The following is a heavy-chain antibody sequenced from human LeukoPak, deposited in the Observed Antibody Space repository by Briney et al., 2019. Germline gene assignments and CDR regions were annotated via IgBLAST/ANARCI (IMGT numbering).Heavy chain of an antibody. Sequence: SQTLSLTCAISGDSVSSNNAAWNWIRKSPSRGLEWLGRTYYRSKWYNDYAVSVKSRVNINAYTSKNQFSLHLNSVTPEDTAVYYCARDQGSNGDLDYWGQGTLVTVSS. CDR1: GDSVSSNNAA. V-gene: IGHV6-1*01. CDR3: ARDQGSNGDLDY. D-gene: IGHD6-19*01. J-gene: IGHJ4*02. CDR2: TYYRSKWYN.